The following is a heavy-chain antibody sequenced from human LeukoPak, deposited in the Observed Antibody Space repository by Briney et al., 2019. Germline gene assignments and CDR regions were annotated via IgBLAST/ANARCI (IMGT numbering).Heavy chain of an antibody. CDR2: ISAYNGNT. CDR1: GYTFTSYG. Sequence: ASVKVSCKASGYTFTSYGISWVRQAPGQGLEWMGWISAYNGNTNYAQKLQGRVTMTTDTSTSTAYMELRSLRSDDTAVYYCARAPYYDSSGSPDSFDPWGQGTLVTVSS. D-gene: IGHD3-22*01. CDR3: ARAPYYDSSGSPDSFDP. J-gene: IGHJ5*02. V-gene: IGHV1-18*01.